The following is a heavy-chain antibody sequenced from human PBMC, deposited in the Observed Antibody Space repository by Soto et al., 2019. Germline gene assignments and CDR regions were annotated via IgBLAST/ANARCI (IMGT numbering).Heavy chain of an antibody. CDR2: IYNGGNT. D-gene: IGHD3-22*01. Sequence: SETLSLTCTVSGGSITSYYWSWIRQPPGKDLEWVGHIYNGGNTCNNPSLRSRLTLSLDTSKSQFSLRLSSVTAADTAVYYCARTSSGYFNYWGQGTLVTVSS. CDR3: ARTSSGYFNY. CDR1: GGSITSYY. J-gene: IGHJ4*02. V-gene: IGHV4-59*04.